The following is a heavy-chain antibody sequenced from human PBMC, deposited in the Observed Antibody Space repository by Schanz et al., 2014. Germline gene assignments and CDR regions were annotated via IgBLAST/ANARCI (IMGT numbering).Heavy chain of an antibody. V-gene: IGHV4-30-2*06. CDR3: ALREKPYGPFAA. D-gene: IGHD3-10*01. CDR1: GGSISSGGYS. CDR2: IYYSGNT. Sequence: LQLQESGSGLMKPSQTLSLTCAVSGGSISSGGYSWNWIRQSPVKGLEWIGYIYYSGNTYYNPSLKSRVSISIDRTKNQFPLRLNSVTAADTAVYYCALREKPYGPFAAWGQGALVTVSS. J-gene: IGHJ5*02.